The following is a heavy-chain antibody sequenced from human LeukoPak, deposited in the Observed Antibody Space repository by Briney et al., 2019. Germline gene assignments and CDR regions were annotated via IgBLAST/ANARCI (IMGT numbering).Heavy chain of an antibody. D-gene: IGHD5-24*01. Sequence: GGSLRLSCAASGFTFSSYWMHWVRQAPGKGLVWVSRINSDGSSTSYADSVKGRFTISRDNAKNTLYLQMNSLRAEDTAVYYCARGGVEMATMAYWGQGTLVTVSS. CDR2: INSDGSST. J-gene: IGHJ4*02. CDR1: GFTFSSYW. V-gene: IGHV3-74*01. CDR3: ARGGVEMATMAY.